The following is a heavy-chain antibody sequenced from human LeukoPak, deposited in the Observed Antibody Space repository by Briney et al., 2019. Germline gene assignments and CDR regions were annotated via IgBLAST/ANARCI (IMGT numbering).Heavy chain of an antibody. J-gene: IGHJ5*02. CDR2: INPNSGGT. Sequence: GASVKVSCKASGYTFTGYYMHWVRQAPGQGLEWMGWINPNSGGTNYAQKFQGRVTMTRDTSISTAYMELSRLRSDDTAVYYCARVTIFGVVLYWFDPWGQGTLVTVSS. V-gene: IGHV1-2*02. CDR3: ARVTIFGVVLYWFDP. CDR1: GYTFTGYY. D-gene: IGHD3-3*01.